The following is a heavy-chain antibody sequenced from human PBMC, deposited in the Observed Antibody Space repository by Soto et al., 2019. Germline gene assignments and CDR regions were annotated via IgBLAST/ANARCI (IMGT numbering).Heavy chain of an antibody. CDR1: GFTFSSYA. V-gene: IGHV3-23*01. Sequence: EVQLLESGGGLVQPGGSLRLSCAASGFTFSSYAMRWVRQAPVKGLEWVSAISGSGGSTYYADSVKGRFTISKDNSKNPLYLQMNSLRAEDKAVYFCSGRGRWSYYDYWGQGTLVTVSS. CDR3: SGRGRWSYYDY. CDR2: ISGSGGST. D-gene: IGHD3-16*01. J-gene: IGHJ4*02.